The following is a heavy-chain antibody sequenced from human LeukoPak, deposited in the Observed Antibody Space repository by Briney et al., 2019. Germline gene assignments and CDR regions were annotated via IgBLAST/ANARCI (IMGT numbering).Heavy chain of an antibody. V-gene: IGHV4-31*03. D-gene: IGHD3-3*02. CDR2: IYYSGST. Sequence: SQTLSLTCTVSGGSISSGGYYWSWIRQHPGKGLEWIGYIYYSGSTFHNPSLKSRVTISVDTSKNQFSLKLNSVTAADTAVYYCAADLQAFAFDIWGQGTMVTVSS. CDR3: AADLQAFAFDI. J-gene: IGHJ3*02. CDR1: GGSISSGGYY.